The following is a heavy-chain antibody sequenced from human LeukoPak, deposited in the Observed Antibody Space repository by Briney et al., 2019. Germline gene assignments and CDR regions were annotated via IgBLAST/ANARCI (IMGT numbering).Heavy chain of an antibody. D-gene: IGHD1-7*01. J-gene: IGHJ4*02. CDR1: GDSISNYC. CDR2: IYYSGTP. Sequence: SETLSLTCSVSGDSISNYCWSWIRQPPGKGPEWIGFIYYSGTPTYNPSLKSRVTMSIDTSKNQFSLKLTSVTAADTAVYYCARGAETTSFDSWGQGTLVTVSS. CDR3: ARGAETTSFDS. V-gene: IGHV4-59*12.